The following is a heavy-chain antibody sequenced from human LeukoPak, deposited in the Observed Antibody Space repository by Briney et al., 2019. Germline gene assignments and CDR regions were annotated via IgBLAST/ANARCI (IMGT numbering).Heavy chain of an antibody. CDR3: ARDPQRSYSGYEIDY. D-gene: IGHD5-12*01. CDR1: GFTPTNHA. V-gene: IGHV3-30*04. J-gene: IGHJ4*02. Sequence: GGSLRLSCAASGFTPTNHAIHWVRQAPGKGLEWVAVISHDGSHKYYADSVRGRFTISRDNSKNTLSLQINPLRPEDTAVYYCARDPQRSYSGYEIDYWGQGTLVTVSS. CDR2: ISHDGSHK.